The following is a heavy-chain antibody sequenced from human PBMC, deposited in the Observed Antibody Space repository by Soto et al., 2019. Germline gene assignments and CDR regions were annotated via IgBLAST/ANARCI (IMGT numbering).Heavy chain of an antibody. CDR2: ISGSGGST. Sequence: GGSLRLSCATSGLTFSNYAMSWVRQAPGGGLEWVSAISGSGGSTYYADSVKGRFTISRDNSKNTLYLQMNSLRAEDTAVYYCAKAEGITIFGVVTTHFGYCGQGTLVTVSS. J-gene: IGHJ4*02. CDR1: GLTFSNYA. CDR3: AKAEGITIFGVVTTHFGY. D-gene: IGHD3-3*01. V-gene: IGHV3-23*01.